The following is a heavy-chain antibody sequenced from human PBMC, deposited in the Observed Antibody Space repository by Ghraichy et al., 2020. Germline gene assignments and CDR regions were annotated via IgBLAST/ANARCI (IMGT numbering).Heavy chain of an antibody. J-gene: IGHJ6*03. CDR2: IYYSGST. D-gene: IGHD3-16*01. V-gene: IGHV4-39*01. CDR3: AGTRGGDVGDYYMDV. CDR1: GGSISSSSYY. Sequence: SETLSLTCTVSGGSISSSSYYWGWIRQPPGKGLEWIGSIYYSGSTYNNPSLKSRVTISVDTSKHQFSLKLSSVTAADTAVYYCAGTRGGDVGDYYMDVWGKGTTVTVSS.